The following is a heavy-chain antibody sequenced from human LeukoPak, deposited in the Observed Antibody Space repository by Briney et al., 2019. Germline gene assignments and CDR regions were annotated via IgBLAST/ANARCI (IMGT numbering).Heavy chain of an antibody. CDR1: GGSISSYY. Sequence: PSETLSLTCTVSGGSISSYYWSWIRQPPGKGLEWIGYIYYSGSTNYNPSLKSRVTISVDTSKNQFSLKLSSVTAADTAVYYCARSSYYYGSGSYYPTEYYFDYWGQGTLVTVSS. J-gene: IGHJ4*02. CDR2: IYYSGST. V-gene: IGHV4-59*01. D-gene: IGHD3-10*01. CDR3: ARSSYYYGSGSYYPTEYYFDY.